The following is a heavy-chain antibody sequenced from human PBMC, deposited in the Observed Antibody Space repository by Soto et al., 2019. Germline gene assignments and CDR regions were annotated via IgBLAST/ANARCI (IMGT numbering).Heavy chain of an antibody. CDR2: ISATGGGT. Sequence: PGGSLRLSCAASGFKFSNYAMSWVRQAPGKGLEWVSLISATGGGTYYADSVKGRFTISRDNSHNTLYLQVHSLTAEDTAVYYCAKDRRAGGNSAFYFDFWGQGAQVIVSS. J-gene: IGHJ4*02. CDR3: AKDRRAGGNSAFYFDF. D-gene: IGHD3-16*01. CDR1: GFKFSNYA. V-gene: IGHV3-23*01.